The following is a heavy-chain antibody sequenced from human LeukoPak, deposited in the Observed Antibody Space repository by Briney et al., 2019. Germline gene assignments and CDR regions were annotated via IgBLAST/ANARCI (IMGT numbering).Heavy chain of an antibody. CDR3: AKDRATLVVPASSPTNWFDP. Sequence: GGSLRLSCAASGFTFRSYAMHWVRLAPGKGLECASATTGGGDRTYYTDSVKGRFTISRDNSKNTLYLQMNSLRAEDTAVYYCAKDRATLVVPASSPTNWFDPWGQGTLVTVSS. V-gene: IGHV3-23*01. D-gene: IGHD2-2*01. J-gene: IGHJ5*02. CDR1: GFTFRSYA. CDR2: TTGGGDRT.